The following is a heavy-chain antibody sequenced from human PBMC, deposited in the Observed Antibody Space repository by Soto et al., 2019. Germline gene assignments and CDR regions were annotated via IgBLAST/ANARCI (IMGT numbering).Heavy chain of an antibody. J-gene: IGHJ6*02. D-gene: IGHD1-26*01. CDR2: IRSKGNSYAT. CDR1: GFTFSGSA. CDR3: TRSEEPPYYYYGMDV. Sequence: EVQLVESGGGLVQPGGSLKLSCAASGFTFSGSAMHWVRQASGKGLEWVGRIRSKGNSYATAYAASVKGRFTISRDDSKNTAYLQMNRLKTEDTAAYYCTRSEEPPYYYYGMDVWGQGTTVTVSS. V-gene: IGHV3-73*02.